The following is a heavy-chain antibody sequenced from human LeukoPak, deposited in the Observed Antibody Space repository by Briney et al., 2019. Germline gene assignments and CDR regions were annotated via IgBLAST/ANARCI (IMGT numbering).Heavy chain of an antibody. CDR1: GFTFSSNA. Sequence: QPGGSLRLSCAASGFTFSSNAMSWVRQAPGKGLEWVSALTGGGGVTHYADSVKGRFTISRDNSKNTLYPQMTSLRAEDTAIYYCAKLKWLTTGNFDYWGQGTLVTVSS. V-gene: IGHV3-23*01. CDR3: AKLKWLTTGNFDY. D-gene: IGHD5-12*01. CDR2: LTGGGGVT. J-gene: IGHJ4*02.